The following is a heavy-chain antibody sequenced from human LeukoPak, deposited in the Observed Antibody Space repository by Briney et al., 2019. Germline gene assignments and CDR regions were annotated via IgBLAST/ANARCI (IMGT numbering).Heavy chain of an antibody. CDR3: ATETNGRHYDY. D-gene: IGHD1-14*01. J-gene: IGHJ4*02. V-gene: IGHV3-21*06. CDR2: IGPTGFDR. CDR1: GLTFSTSG. Sequence: GGSLRLSCTTSGLTFSTSGLNWVRQAPGKGLEWVASIGPTGFDRYHADSIKGRFTISRDNANNFLYLQMDSLRAEDTAVYYCATETNGRHYDYWGQGTLLTVS.